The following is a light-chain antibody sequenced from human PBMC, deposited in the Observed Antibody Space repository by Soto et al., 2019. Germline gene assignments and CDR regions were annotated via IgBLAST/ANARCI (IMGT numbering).Light chain of an antibody. V-gene: IGLV2-14*01. CDR3: SSYTSSSTLDV. CDR2: DVS. J-gene: IGLJ1*01. Sequence: QSALTQPASVSGSPGQSITISCTGTSSDVGGYNYVSWYQQHPGKAPKLMIYDVSNRPSGVSNRFSGSKSGNTASLTISGLQAEDDADYYCSSYTSSSTLDVFGTATKVTVL. CDR1: SSDVGGYNY.